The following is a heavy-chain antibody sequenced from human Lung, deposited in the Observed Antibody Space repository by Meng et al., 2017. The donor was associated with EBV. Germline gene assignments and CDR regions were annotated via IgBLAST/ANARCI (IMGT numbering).Heavy chain of an antibody. J-gene: IGHJ5*02. CDR1: GFSLSTSGVG. V-gene: IGHV2-5*02. CDR3: AHSPEYSSVGWFDP. Sequence: HITCKGCGLTLLNPNRALPLTCTFSGFSLSTSGVGVGWIRQPQGKALEWLALIYWDDDKRYSPSLKSRLTITKDTSKNQVVLTMTNMDPVDTATYYCAHSPEYSSVGWFDPWGQGTLVTVSS. CDR2: IYWDDDK. D-gene: IGHD6-19*01.